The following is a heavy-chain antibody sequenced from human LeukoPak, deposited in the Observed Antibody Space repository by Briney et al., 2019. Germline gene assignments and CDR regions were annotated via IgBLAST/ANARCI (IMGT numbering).Heavy chain of an antibody. Sequence: PGGSLRLSCVASGFTFNKYSMNWVRHAPGKGLQWLSYISGTSRTIYYADSVKGRFAISRDNARNSLYLQMSSLRVEDTAVYYCAKDGWLESGRTPFYFDSWGQGTLVTVSS. CDR1: GFTFNKYS. CDR2: ISGTSRTI. CDR3: AKDGWLESGRTPFYFDS. J-gene: IGHJ4*02. D-gene: IGHD3-10*01. V-gene: IGHV3-48*01.